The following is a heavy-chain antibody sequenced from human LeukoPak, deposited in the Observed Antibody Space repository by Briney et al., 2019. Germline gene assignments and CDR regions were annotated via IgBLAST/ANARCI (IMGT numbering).Heavy chain of an antibody. J-gene: IGHJ6*03. CDR2: IYTSGST. Sequence: SETLSLTCTVSGGSISSGSYYWSWTRQPAGKGLEWIGRIYTSGSTNYNPSLKSRVTISVDTSKNQFSLKLSSVTAADTAVYYCARAASYYYGSGSYYKGYYYYYMDVWGKGTTVTVSS. CDR3: ARAASYYYGSGSYYKGYYYYYMDV. CDR1: GGSISSGSYY. D-gene: IGHD3-10*01. V-gene: IGHV4-61*02.